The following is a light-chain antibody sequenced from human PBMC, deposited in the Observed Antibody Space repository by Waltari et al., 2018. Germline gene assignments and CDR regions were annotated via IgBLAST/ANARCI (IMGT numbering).Light chain of an antibody. CDR2: DDT. CDR3: QVWDSSSDHYV. CDR1: NIGRKN. V-gene: IGLV3-21*02. Sequence: SYVLTQPPSVSVAPGQTARITSGGNNIGRKNVLRYQQKPGQAPVLVVYDDTDRPSGIPERLSGSNAGNTANLTISRVEAGDEADYYCQVWDSSSDHYVFGTGTKVTVL. J-gene: IGLJ1*01.